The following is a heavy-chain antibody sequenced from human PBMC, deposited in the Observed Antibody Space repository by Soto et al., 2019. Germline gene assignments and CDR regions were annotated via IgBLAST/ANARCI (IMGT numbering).Heavy chain of an antibody. CDR2: ISGSGGST. D-gene: IGHD2-21*02. CDR1: GFTFSSYA. J-gene: IGHJ4*02. V-gene: IGHV3-23*01. Sequence: PGGSLRLSCAASGFTFSSYAMSWVRQAPGKGLEWVSAISGSGGSTYYADSVKGRSTISRDNSKNTLYLQMNSLRAEDTAVYYCAKVAYCGGDCYTPLFDYWGQGTLVTVSS. CDR3: AKVAYCGGDCYTPLFDY.